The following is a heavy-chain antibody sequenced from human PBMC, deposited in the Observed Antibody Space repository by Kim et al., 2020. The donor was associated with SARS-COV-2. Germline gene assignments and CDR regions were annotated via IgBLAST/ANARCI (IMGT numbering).Heavy chain of an antibody. V-gene: IGHV4-34*01. CDR1: GGSFSGYY. CDR2: INHSGST. CDR3: ARARSITMVRGRPGRWYFDL. Sequence: SETLSLTCAVYGGSFSGYYWSWIRQPPGKGLEWIGEINHSGSTNYNPSLKSRVTISVDTSKNQFSLKLSSVTAADTAVYYCARARSITMVRGRPGRWYFDLWGRGTLVTVSS. D-gene: IGHD3-10*01. J-gene: IGHJ2*01.